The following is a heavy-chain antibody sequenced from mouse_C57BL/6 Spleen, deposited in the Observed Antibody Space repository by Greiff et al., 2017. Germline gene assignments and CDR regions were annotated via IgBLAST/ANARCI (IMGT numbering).Heavy chain of an antibody. V-gene: IGHV1-80*01. CDR2: IYPGDGDT. CDR1: GYAFSSYW. CDR3: ARSYGYEFDY. D-gene: IGHD2-2*01. J-gene: IGHJ2*01. Sequence: QVQLKQSGAELVKPGASVKISCKASGYAFSSYWMNWVKQRPGKGLEWIGQIYPGDGDTTYNGKFKGKATLTADNSSSTAYMQLSSLTSEDSAVYFCARSYGYEFDYWGQGTTLTVSS.